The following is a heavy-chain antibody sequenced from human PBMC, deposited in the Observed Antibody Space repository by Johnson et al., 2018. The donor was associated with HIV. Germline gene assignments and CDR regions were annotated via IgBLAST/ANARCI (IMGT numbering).Heavy chain of an antibody. CDR3: ARGGAYCGGDCYHAFDI. Sequence: VQLVESGGGVVQPGRSLRLSCAASGFTFSSYDMHWVRQATGKGLEWVSAIGTAGDTYYPGSVKGRFTISRENAKNSLYVQMNSLRAEDMALYYCARGGAYCGGDCYHAFDIWGQGTMVTVSS. D-gene: IGHD2-21*02. J-gene: IGHJ3*02. CDR2: IGTAGDT. CDR1: GFTFSSYD. V-gene: IGHV3-13*01.